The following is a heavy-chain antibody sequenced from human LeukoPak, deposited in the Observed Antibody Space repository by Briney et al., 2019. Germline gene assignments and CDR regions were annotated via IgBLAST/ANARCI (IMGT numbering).Heavy chain of an antibody. J-gene: IGHJ4*02. Sequence: GGSLRLSCAASGFSFSSYSIHWVRQAPGKGLEWVSVIWSDGGTKYYADSVKGRFTISRDNSKNTLYLQMNSLRGEATAVYYCARDPEQWLVHYFDYWGQGNLVTVSS. CDR2: IWSDGGTK. V-gene: IGHV3-33*08. CDR1: GFSFSSYS. CDR3: ARDPEQWLVHYFDY. D-gene: IGHD6-19*01.